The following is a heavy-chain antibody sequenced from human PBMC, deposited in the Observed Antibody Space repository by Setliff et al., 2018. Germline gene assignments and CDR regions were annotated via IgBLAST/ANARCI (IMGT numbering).Heavy chain of an antibody. CDR1: GFTFTNYA. V-gene: IGHV3-23*01. CDR3: ARKQGGAFDI. CDR2: ISGSGGST. Sequence: GGSLRLSCAASGFTFTNYAMTWVRQAPGKGLQWVSAISGSGGSTYYADSVKGRFTISRDNAKNTLYLQMNSLRAEDTAVYYCARKQGGAFDIWGQGTKVTVSS. D-gene: IGHD1-26*01. J-gene: IGHJ3*02.